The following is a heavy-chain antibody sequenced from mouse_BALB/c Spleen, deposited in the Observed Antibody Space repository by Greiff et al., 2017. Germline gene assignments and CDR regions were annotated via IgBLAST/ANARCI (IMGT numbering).Heavy chain of an antibody. CDR2: IHPNSGTT. Sequence: QVQLKQPGSVLVRPGASVKLSCKASGYTFTSSWMHWAKQRPGQGLEWIGEIHPNSGTTNYNEKFTGQSTLTVDTTSSTAYVDLSSLTSEDSAVNYCARSTRITTTGIAYWGQGTLVTVSA. D-gene: IGHD2-4*01. CDR1: GYTFTSSW. V-gene: IGHV1S130*01. CDR3: ARSTRITTTGIAY. J-gene: IGHJ3*01.